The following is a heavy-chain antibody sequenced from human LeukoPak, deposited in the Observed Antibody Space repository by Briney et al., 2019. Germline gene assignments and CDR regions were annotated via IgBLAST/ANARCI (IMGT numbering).Heavy chain of an antibody. CDR2: ISGSGGST. J-gene: IGHJ4*02. Sequence: GGSLRLSCAASGFTFSIYAMSWVRQAPGEGLEWVSAISGSGGSTYYADSVRGRCTISRDNSKNTLYLQMSSLRAEDTAVYYCAKGKYYDFRSGYSVADYWGQGTLVSVSS. V-gene: IGHV3-23*01. D-gene: IGHD3-3*01. CDR1: GFTFSIYA. CDR3: AKGKYYDFRSGYSVADY.